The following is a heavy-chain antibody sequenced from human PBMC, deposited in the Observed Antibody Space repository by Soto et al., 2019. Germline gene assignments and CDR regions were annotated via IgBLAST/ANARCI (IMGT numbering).Heavy chain of an antibody. CDR1: GFIFSSYN. Sequence: EVQLVVSGGGLVKPGGSLRLSCAASGFIFSSYNMNWVRQAPGKGLEWVSSLSSSSTYIYYADSVKGRFTISRDNAKNSLSLQMKSLRAEDTAVYYCAGGGITYGDYRSMDVWGKGTTVTVSS. CDR2: LSSSSTYI. J-gene: IGHJ6*03. V-gene: IGHV3-21*01. D-gene: IGHD4-17*01. CDR3: AGGGITYGDYRSMDV.